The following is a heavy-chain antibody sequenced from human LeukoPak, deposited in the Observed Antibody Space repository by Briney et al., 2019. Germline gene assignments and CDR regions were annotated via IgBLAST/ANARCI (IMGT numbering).Heavy chain of an antibody. CDR1: GFTFSSYW. V-gene: IGHV3-74*01. J-gene: IGHJ6*02. Sequence: QTGGSLRLSCVASGFTFSSYWMHWVRQAPRKGLVWVSRINGDGRNINYADSVRGRFTISRDNAKNTLYLQMNTLRVEDTAVYYCARGLRDRYGMDVWGQGTTVTVSS. CDR2: INGDGRNI. CDR3: ARGLRDRYGMDV.